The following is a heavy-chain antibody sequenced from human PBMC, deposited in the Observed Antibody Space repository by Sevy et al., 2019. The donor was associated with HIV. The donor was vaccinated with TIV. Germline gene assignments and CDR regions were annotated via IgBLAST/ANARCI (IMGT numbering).Heavy chain of an antibody. D-gene: IGHD2-2*01. Sequence: ASVKVSCKASGYTFTGYYMHWVRQAPGQGLEWMGWINPNSGGTNYAQKFQGRVTMNRDTSISKAYMELSRLGSDDTAVYYCARDSPDIVVVPAAARGFDPWGQGTLVTVSS. CDR2: INPNSGGT. CDR3: ARDSPDIVVVPAAARGFDP. V-gene: IGHV1-2*02. J-gene: IGHJ5*02. CDR1: GYTFTGYY.